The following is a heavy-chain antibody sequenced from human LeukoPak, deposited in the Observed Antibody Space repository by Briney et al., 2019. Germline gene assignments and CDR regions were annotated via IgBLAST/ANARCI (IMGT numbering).Heavy chain of an antibody. CDR3: ARDLASGNHPDGFDV. V-gene: IGHV3-33*05. J-gene: IGHJ3*01. D-gene: IGHD1-14*01. CDR2: MLYDGTGI. CDR1: GFSFRLYG. Sequence: PRRSLRLSCAPSGFSFRLYGMHWVRQAPGKGREWGALMLYDGTGIYYADTVKGRFSVSRDNSNYMFYLQMTSLRAEDSAVYYCARDLASGNHPDGFDVWAPGTLVTVSS.